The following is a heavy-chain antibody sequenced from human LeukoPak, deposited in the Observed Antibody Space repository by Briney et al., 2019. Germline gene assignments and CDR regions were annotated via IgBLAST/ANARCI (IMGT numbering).Heavy chain of an antibody. CDR1: GGSISSYY. CDR2: IYYTGST. Sequence: PSETLSLTCTVSGGSISSYYWSWIRQPPGKGLDWIGNIYYTGSTDYNPSLKSRITISVDTSKNQFSLKLSSVTAADTAVYYCARDGYYDSSGYYAFDIWGQGTMVTVSS. D-gene: IGHD3-22*01. CDR3: ARDGYYDSSGYYAFDI. V-gene: IGHV4-59*01. J-gene: IGHJ3*02.